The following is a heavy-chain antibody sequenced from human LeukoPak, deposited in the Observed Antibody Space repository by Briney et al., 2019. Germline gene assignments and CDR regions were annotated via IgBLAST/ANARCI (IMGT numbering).Heavy chain of an antibody. J-gene: IGHJ3*02. CDR2: IYYTGST. Sequence: PSETLSLTCTVSGASISSYYWSWIRQPPGKGLEWIGYIYYTGSTTYNPSLKSRVTMSIDTSKSQFSLKLSSVTAADTAVYYCARVVDAFDIWGQGTMVTVSS. CDR1: GASISSYY. CDR3: ARVVDAFDI. V-gene: IGHV4-59*01.